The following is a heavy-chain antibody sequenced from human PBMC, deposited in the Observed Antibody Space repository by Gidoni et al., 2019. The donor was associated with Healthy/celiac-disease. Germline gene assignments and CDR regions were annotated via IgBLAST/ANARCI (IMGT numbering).Heavy chain of an antibody. V-gene: IGHV4-30-4*01. D-gene: IGHD3-10*01. CDR1: GGSISSGDYY. CDR2: IYYSGST. Sequence: VQLQESGPGLVQPSQTLYLNCTVPGGSISSGDYYWSWIRQPPGKGLEWIVYIYYSGSTYYNPSLKSRVTISVDTSKNQFSLKLSSVTAADTAVYYCARDLGETMVQGNWFDPWGQGTLVTVSS. J-gene: IGHJ5*02. CDR3: ARDLGETMVQGNWFDP.